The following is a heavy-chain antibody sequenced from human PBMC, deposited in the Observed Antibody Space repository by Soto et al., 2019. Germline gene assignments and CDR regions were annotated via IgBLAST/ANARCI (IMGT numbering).Heavy chain of an antibody. Sequence: GGSLSLSCTASGFTFGTYTMSWVRQAPGKGLEWVSSISAGGISTYFADSVKGRFTISRDNSQNTLYLQMDSLRAEDTAVYFCARTLVGAPPSLFDYWGQGTLVTVSS. CDR2: ISAGGIST. J-gene: IGHJ4*02. V-gene: IGHV3-23*01. D-gene: IGHD1-26*01. CDR3: ARTLVGAPPSLFDY. CDR1: GFTFGTYT.